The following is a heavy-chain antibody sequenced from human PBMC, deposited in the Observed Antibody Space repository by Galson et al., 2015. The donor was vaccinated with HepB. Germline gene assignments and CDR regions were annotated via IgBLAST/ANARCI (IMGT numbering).Heavy chain of an antibody. CDR1: GYSFDYYW. D-gene: IGHD5-24*01. J-gene: IGHJ4*02. CDR3: ARLVDGYTDY. V-gene: IGHV5-51*01. CDR2: IYPGESET. Sequence: QSGAEVKRPGESLKISCQGSGYSFDYYWIAWVRQMPGKGLEWMGIIYPGESETRFGPSFQGQVSFSVDRSTSTAYPHWNSLKASDTAIYYCARLVDGYTDYWGQGTLVTVSS.